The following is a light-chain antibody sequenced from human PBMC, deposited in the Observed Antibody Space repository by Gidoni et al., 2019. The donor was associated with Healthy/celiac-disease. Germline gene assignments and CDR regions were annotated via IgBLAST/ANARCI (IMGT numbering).Light chain of an antibody. CDR2: KAS. V-gene: IGKV1-5*03. Sequence: DIQMTQSPSTLSASVGDRVTITCRASQSISSWLAWYQQKPGKAPKLLIYKASSLESGVPSRFSGSGSGTEFTLTISSLQPDDFATYYCQQYNSYPGATFGPXTKVDIK. CDR1: QSISSW. J-gene: IGKJ3*01. CDR3: QQYNSYPGAT.